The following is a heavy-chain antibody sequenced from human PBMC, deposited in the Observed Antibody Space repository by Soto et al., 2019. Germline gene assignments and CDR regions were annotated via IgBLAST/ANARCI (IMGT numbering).Heavy chain of an antibody. D-gene: IGHD2-15*01. J-gene: IGHJ5*02. V-gene: IGHV4-34*01. Sequence: SETLSLTCTVSGGSITNYYCSWFRQPPGKGLEWIGEINHSGSTNYNPSLKSRVTISVDTSKNQFSLKLSSVTAADTAVYYCARYYCSGGSCYSRGPNNWFDPWGQGTLVTVSS. CDR1: GGSITNYY. CDR3: ARYYCSGGSCYSRGPNNWFDP. CDR2: INHSGST.